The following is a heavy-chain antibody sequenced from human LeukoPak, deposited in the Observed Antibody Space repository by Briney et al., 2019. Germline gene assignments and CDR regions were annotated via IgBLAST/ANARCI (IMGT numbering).Heavy chain of an antibody. CDR2: INPSGSST. D-gene: IGHD3-16*02. V-gene: IGHV1-46*01. CDR3: ARDNSVGDIAWWFDP. J-gene: IGHJ5*02. CDR1: GYSFTSHY. Sequence: ASVKVSCKASGYSFTSHYMHWVRQAPGQGLEWMGLINPSGSSTLYAQKFQGRVTMTRDMSTATDYMELSSLRSEDTAVYYCARDNSVGDIAWWFDPWGQGTLVTVSS.